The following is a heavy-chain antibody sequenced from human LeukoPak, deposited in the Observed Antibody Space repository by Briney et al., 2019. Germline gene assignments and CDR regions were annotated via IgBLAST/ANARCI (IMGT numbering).Heavy chain of an antibody. CDR2: IWYDGSNK. J-gene: IGHJ4*02. Sequence: GRSLRLSCAASGFTFSSYGMHWVRQAPGKGLEWVAVIWYDGSNKYYADSVKGRFTISRDNSKNTLYLQMNRLRAEDTAVYYCARAAYDSSGYLTLWGQGTLVTVSS. CDR1: GFTFSSYG. CDR3: ARAAYDSSGYLTL. D-gene: IGHD3-22*01. V-gene: IGHV3-33*01.